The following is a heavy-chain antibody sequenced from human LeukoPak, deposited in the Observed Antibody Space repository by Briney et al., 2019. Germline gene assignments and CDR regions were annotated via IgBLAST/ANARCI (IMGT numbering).Heavy chain of an antibody. CDR2: IKQDGSEK. CDR1: GFTFSSYW. D-gene: IGHD2-15*01. CDR3: ARAEGHCSGGSCSYAFDI. Sequence: GGSLRLSCAASGFTFSSYWMSWVRQTPGKGLEWVANIKQDGSEKYYVDSVKGRFTISRDNAKNSLYPQMNSLRAEDTAVYYCARAEGHCSGGSCSYAFDIWGQGTMVTVSS. J-gene: IGHJ3*02. V-gene: IGHV3-7*01.